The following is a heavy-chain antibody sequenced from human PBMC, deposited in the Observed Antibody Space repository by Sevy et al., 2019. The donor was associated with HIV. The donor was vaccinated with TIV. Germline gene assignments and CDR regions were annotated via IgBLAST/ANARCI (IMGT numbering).Heavy chain of an antibody. J-gene: IGHJ4*02. V-gene: IGHV4-39*01. CDR2: INYSGSP. CDR1: GASISSSGYY. D-gene: IGHD6-19*01. Sequence: SETLSLTCTVSGASISSSGYYWGWIRQPPGKGLEWIASINYSGSPFYNPSLKSRVTISADTSKNQFSLDLNSVTAADTAIYYCAGPILTYNNGWSYYDYWGQGTVVTVSS. CDR3: AGPILTYNNGWSYYDY.